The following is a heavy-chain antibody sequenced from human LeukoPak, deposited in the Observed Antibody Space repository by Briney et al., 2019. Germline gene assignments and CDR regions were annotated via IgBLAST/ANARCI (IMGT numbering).Heavy chain of an antibody. D-gene: IGHD3-22*01. CDR1: GVSISSYY. Sequence: SETLSLTCSVSGVSISSYYWSWVRQPAGKGLEWIGRIYTSGSPNYDPSLKSRVTMSVDTSTNQFSLKLTSVTAADTAVYYCARDNVHDSSGDYYYYMDVWGKGTTVTVCS. V-gene: IGHV4-4*07. CDR3: ARDNVHDSSGDYYYYMDV. J-gene: IGHJ6*03. CDR2: IYTSGSP.